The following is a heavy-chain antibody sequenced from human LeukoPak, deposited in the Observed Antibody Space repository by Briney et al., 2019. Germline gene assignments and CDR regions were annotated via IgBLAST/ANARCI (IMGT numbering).Heavy chain of an antibody. J-gene: IGHJ4*02. V-gene: IGHV1-69*06. Sequence: ASVKVSCKASGGTFSSYAISWVRQAPGQGLEWMGGIIPIFGTANYAQKFLGRVTITADKSTSTAYMELSSLRSEDTAVYYCATPGPEYSSSWYPFDYWGQGTLVTVSS. CDR2: IIPIFGTA. CDR3: ATPGPEYSSSWYPFDY. CDR1: GGTFSSYA. D-gene: IGHD6-13*01.